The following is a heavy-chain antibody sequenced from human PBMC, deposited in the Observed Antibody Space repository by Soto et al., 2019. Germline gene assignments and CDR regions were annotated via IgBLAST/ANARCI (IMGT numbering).Heavy chain of an antibody. D-gene: IGHD6-19*01. CDR3: ARAVGDPLYYLDY. CDR1: SDSISSYY. CDR2: TDYSGNT. Sequence: QVQLQESGPGLVRPSETLSLTCTVSSDSISSYYWIWIRQSPGKGLEWIGYTDYSGNTNYNPSLKSRVTISGDTSKNQFSLRLSSVTAADTXVYYCARAVGDPLYYLDYWGQGTLVTVSS. J-gene: IGHJ4*02. V-gene: IGHV4-59*08.